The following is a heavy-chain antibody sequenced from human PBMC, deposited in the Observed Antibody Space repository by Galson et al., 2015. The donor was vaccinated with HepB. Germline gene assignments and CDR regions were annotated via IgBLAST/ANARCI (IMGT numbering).Heavy chain of an antibody. J-gene: IGHJ4*02. Sequence: SLRLSCAASGFTFSNYGMHWVRQAPGKGLEWVAFIRYDGSNKYYADSVKGRFTISRDNSKNTLYLQMNSLRAEDTAVYYCAKVNVAAAAIFDYWGQGTLVTVSS. D-gene: IGHD6-13*01. CDR3: AKVNVAAAAIFDY. CDR2: IRYDGSNK. V-gene: IGHV3-30*02. CDR1: GFTFSNYG.